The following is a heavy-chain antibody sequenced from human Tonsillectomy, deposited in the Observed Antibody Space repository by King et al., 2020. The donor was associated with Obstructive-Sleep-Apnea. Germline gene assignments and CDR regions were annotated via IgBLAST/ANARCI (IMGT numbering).Heavy chain of an antibody. J-gene: IGHJ4*02. CDR3: ARITEHYDTSGYFPV. CDR2: IELSDSYT. V-gene: IGHV5-10-1*03. CDR1: GYTFGTFW. D-gene: IGHD3-22*01. Sequence: QLVLSGAEVRKPGEPLKISCQVSGYTFGTFWVNWVRQMPGQRPEWRGRIELSDSYTYYSPPFRGHVTISADRAIGTAYLQWSSVKASDTAMYFCARITEHYDTSGYFPVWGQGTLVTVSS.